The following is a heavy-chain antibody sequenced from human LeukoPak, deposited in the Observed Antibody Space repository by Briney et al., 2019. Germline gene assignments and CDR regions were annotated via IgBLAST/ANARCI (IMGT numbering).Heavy chain of an antibody. CDR2: INPGYGST. CDR3: VRDDSNTWLFDS. J-gene: IGHJ4*02. Sequence: ASVKASCKASGYTFTRYAMHWVRQAPGQRPEWMGWINPGYGSTDYSRKFQGRVTITSDTSATTAYMELSSLTSEDTALYYCVRDDSNTWLFDSWGQGTLVTVSS. D-gene: IGHD6-13*01. V-gene: IGHV1-3*01. CDR1: GYTFTRYA.